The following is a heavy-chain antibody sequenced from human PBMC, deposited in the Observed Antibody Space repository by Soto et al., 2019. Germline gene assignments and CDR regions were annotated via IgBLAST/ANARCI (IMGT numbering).Heavy chain of an antibody. D-gene: IGHD6-13*01. CDR1: GGTFSSYA. Sequence: QVQLVQSGAEVKKPGSSVKVSCKASGGTFSSYAISWVRQAPGQGLEWMGGIIPIFGTANYAQKFQGRVTITADESTSTAYMALSSLRSEDTAVYYCAAPGIAAAAPLGFFDYWGQGTLVTVSS. CDR2: IIPIFGTA. J-gene: IGHJ4*02. V-gene: IGHV1-69*12. CDR3: AAPGIAAAAPLGFFDY.